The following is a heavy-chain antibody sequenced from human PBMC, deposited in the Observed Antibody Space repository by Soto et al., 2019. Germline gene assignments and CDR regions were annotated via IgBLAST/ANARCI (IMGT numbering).Heavy chain of an antibody. Sequence: QGQLVQSGVEVKKPGASVKVSCTASGNTFTNFGVTWXRXXXXXXXEWMGWISPYTDDPSYAQKFQGRVTMTIDTSTSXAYLDXXXLXXXXXXXXXXXXXXXXXXXXFHPWGQGTLVTVSS. CDR2: ISPYTDDP. V-gene: IGHV1-18*01. CDR3: XXXXXXXXXXFHP. CDR1: GNTFTNFG. J-gene: IGHJ5*02.